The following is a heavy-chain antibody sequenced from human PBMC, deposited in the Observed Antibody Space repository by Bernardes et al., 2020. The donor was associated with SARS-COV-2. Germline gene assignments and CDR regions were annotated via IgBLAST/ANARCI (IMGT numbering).Heavy chain of an antibody. CDR3: ARGIQDDP. CDR2: MSYDGMKT. Sequence: VGSLCRSCVASGFKFGVPAIHWVRQAPGPGLAWVAVMSYDGMKTSYADSVVGRFTIARDTPKNTLFLHMTALSAEDTAVYYCARGIQDDPWGQGTLVTVSS. J-gene: IGHJ5*02. V-gene: IGHV3-30*03. CDR1: GFKFGVPA.